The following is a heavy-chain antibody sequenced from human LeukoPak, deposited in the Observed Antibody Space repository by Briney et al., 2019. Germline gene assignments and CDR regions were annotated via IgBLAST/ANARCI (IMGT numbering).Heavy chain of an antibody. CDR2: INPSGGST. CDR3: ARDLNWNVRHYYHGMHV. CDR1: GYTFTSYY. D-gene: IGHD1-1*01. V-gene: IGHV1-46*01. J-gene: IGHJ6*04. Sequence: ASVKVSCKASGYTFTSYYMHWVRQAPGQGLEWMGIINPSGGSTSYAQKFQGRVTMTRDTSTSTVYMELSSLRSEDTAVYYCARDLNWNVRHYYHGMHVWGKGTTVTVSS.